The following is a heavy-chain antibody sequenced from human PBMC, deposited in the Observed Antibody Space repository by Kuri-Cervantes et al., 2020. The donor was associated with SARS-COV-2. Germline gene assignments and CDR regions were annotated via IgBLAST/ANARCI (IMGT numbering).Heavy chain of an antibody. Sequence: ASVKVSCKASGYTFTGYYMHWVRQAPGQGLEWMGWMNPNSGNTGYAQKFQGRVTITRNTSISTAYMELSSLRSEDTAVYYCARGDGSGCDYWGQGTLVTVSS. CDR2: MNPNSGNT. CDR3: ARGDGSGCDY. D-gene: IGHD3-3*01. J-gene: IGHJ4*02. V-gene: IGHV1-8*03. CDR1: GYTFTGYY.